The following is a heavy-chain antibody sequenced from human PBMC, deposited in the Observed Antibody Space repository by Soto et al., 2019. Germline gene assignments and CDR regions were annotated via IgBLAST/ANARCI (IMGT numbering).Heavy chain of an antibody. J-gene: IGHJ6*02. CDR3: TRKRFGMDV. CDR2: IKEDGSEK. CDR1: GFTFSSSW. Sequence: GWSLRLSCAASGFTFSSSWMSWVRQAPGKGLEWVANIKEDGSEKDYVDPVKGRFTITRDNAKNSLYLQMNNLRAEDTAVYFCTRKRFGMDVWGQATTVTVS. V-gene: IGHV3-7*03.